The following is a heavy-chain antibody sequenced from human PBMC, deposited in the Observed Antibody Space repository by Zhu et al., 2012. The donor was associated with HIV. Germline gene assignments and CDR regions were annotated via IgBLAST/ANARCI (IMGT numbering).Heavy chain of an antibody. CDR3: AREGIYDSSGFWFDP. CDR1: GGSISSGDYY. Sequence: QVQLQESGPGLVKPSQTLSLTCTVSGGSISSGDYYWSWIRQPPGKGLEWIGYIYYSGSTYYNPSLKSRVTISVDTSKNQFSLKLSSVTAADTAVYYCAREGIYDSSGFWFDPWGREPWSPSPQ. CDR2: IYYSGST. J-gene: IGHJ5*02. D-gene: IGHD3-22*01. V-gene: IGHV4-30-4*08.